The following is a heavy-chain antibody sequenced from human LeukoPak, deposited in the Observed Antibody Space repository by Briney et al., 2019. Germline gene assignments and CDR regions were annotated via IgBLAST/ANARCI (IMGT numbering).Heavy chain of an antibody. D-gene: IGHD6-19*01. CDR2: TRNKANSYTT. CDR1: GLTLSDHY. CDR3: VRATYNSGWFSDY. J-gene: IGHJ4*02. V-gene: IGHV3-72*01. Sequence: GGSLRLSCAASGLTLSDHYIDWFRQAPGKGLEWVGRTRNKANSYTTEYAASVKGRFIISRDESKNSLYLQMNSLKTEDTAVHYCVRATYNSGWFSDYWGQGTLVTVSS.